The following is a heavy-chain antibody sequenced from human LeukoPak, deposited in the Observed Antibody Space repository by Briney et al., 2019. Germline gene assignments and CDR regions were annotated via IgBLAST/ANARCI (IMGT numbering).Heavy chain of an antibody. J-gene: IGHJ4*02. CDR3: AKSSIVGGRSPGMD. V-gene: IGHV1-58*02. CDR1: GFTFTSSA. Sequence: GASVKVSCKASGFTFTSSAMQWVRQARGQRLEWIGWIVVGSGNTNYAQKFQERVTITRDMSTSTAYMELSSLRSEDTAVYYCAKSSIVGGRSPGMDWGQGTLVTVSS. CDR2: IVVGSGNT. D-gene: IGHD1-26*01.